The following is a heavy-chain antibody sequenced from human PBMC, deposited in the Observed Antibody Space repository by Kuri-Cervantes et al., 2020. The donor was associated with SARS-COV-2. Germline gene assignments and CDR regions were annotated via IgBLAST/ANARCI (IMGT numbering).Heavy chain of an antibody. CDR3: ARAIYSNYRDFDL. D-gene: IGHD4-11*01. Sequence: GGSLRLSCAASGFTFSSYGMHWVRQAPGKGLEWVAFIRYDGSNKYYADSVKGRVTISRDNSKNTLYLQMNSLRVDDTAVYYCARAIYSNYRDFDLWGRGTLVTISS. V-gene: IGHV3-30*02. J-gene: IGHJ2*01. CDR2: IRYDGSNK. CDR1: GFTFSSYG.